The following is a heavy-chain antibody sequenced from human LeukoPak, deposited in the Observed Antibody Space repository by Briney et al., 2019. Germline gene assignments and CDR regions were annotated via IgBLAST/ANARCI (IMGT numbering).Heavy chain of an antibody. Sequence: SETLSLTCAVYGGSFSGYYWSWIRQPPGKGLEWIGEINHSGSTNYNPSLESRVTISVDTSKNQFSLKLSSVTAADTAVYYCARGRGWFQKYFDYWGQGTLVTVSS. J-gene: IGHJ4*02. CDR2: INHSGST. V-gene: IGHV4-34*01. CDR1: GGSFSGYY. CDR3: ARGRGWFQKYFDY. D-gene: IGHD6-19*01.